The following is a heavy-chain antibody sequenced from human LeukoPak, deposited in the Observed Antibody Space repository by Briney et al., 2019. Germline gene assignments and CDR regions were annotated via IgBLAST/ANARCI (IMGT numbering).Heavy chain of an antibody. J-gene: IGHJ4*02. V-gene: IGHV3-30*18. CDR2: ISYDGSNK. D-gene: IGHD3-22*01. CDR3: AKDMGIDYYDSSGYGGPLDY. CDR1: GFTFSSYW. Sequence: GGSLRLSCAASGFTFSSYWMSWVRQAPGKGLEWVAVISYDGSNKYYADSVKGRFTISRDNSKNTLYLQMNSLRAEDTAVYYCAKDMGIDYYDSSGYGGPLDYWGQGTLVTVSS.